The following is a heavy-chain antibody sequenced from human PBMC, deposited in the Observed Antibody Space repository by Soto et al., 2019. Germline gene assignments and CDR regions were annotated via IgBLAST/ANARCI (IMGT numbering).Heavy chain of an antibody. J-gene: IGHJ5*02. CDR2: INTYNGNT. V-gene: IGHV1-18*01. Sequence: QVQLVQSGAEVKKPGGSVKVSCKASGYTFTSYAITWVRQAPGQGLEWMGWINTYNGNTNYVQKLQGRVTMTTDTSTSTAYMELRSLRSDDTAVYYCARDRGYCSGGSCSSDWFDPWGQAALVTVSS. CDR3: ARDRGYCSGGSCSSDWFDP. CDR1: GYTFTSYA. D-gene: IGHD2-15*01.